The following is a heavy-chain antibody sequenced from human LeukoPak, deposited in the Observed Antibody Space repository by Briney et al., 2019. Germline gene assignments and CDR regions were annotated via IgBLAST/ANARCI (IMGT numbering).Heavy chain of an antibody. J-gene: IGHJ5*02. CDR3: AKGGGFSSSWLANWFDP. V-gene: IGHV3-30-3*02. Sequence: SCKASGYTFTSYAMHWVRQAPGKGLEWVAVISYDGSNKYYADSVKGRFTISRDNSKNTLYLQMNSLRAEDTALYYCAKGGGFSSSWLANWFDPWGQGTLVTVSS. CDR2: ISYDGSNK. D-gene: IGHD6-6*01. CDR1: GYTFTSYA.